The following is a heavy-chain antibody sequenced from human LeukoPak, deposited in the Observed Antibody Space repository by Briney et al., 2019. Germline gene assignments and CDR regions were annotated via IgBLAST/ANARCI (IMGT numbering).Heavy chain of an antibody. J-gene: IGHJ4*02. D-gene: IGHD6-19*01. CDR3: ARGASRVAVAGTTS. V-gene: IGHV3-53*01. CDR1: GFTVSSNY. CDR2: ITSGGST. Sequence: GGSLRLSCAASGFTVSSNYMSWVRQAPGKGLEWVSVITSGGSTYYADSVKGRFTISRDNSKNTLYLQMNSLRAEDTAVYYCARGASRVAVAGTTSWGQGTLVTVSS.